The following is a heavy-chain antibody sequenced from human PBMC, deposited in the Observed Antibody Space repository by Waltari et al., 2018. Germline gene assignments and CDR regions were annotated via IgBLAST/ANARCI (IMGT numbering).Heavy chain of an antibody. Sequence: QVQLQESGPGLVKPSETLSLTCAVSGYSISSGYYWGWIRQPPGKGLAWLGSIYQSGSTYYNPSLKSRVTISVDTSKNQFSLKLSSVTAADTAVYYCAREGDDDYVWGSYRYGADAFDIWGQGTMVTVSS. J-gene: IGHJ3*02. CDR1: GYSISSGYY. CDR3: AREGDDDYVWGSYRYGADAFDI. D-gene: IGHD3-16*02. CDR2: IYQSGST. V-gene: IGHV4-38-2*02.